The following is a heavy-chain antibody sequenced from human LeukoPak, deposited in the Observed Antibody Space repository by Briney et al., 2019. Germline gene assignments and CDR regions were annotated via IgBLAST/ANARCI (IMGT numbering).Heavy chain of an antibody. Sequence: SETLSLTRTVSGGSISSGGYYWSWIRQHPGKGLEWIGYIYYSGSTYYNPSLKSRVTISVDTSKNQFSLKLSSVTAADTAVYYCARDNGDYLDYWGQGTLVTVSS. J-gene: IGHJ4*02. CDR3: ARDNGDYLDY. CDR2: IYYSGST. CDR1: GGSISSGGYY. V-gene: IGHV4-31*03. D-gene: IGHD4-17*01.